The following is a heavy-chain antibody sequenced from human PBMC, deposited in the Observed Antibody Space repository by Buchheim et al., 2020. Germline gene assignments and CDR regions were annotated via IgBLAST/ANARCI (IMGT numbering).Heavy chain of an antibody. CDR1: GGSITSSSYY. V-gene: IGHV4-39*07. J-gene: IGHJ4*02. CDR2: IYYSGST. CDR3: ARVGYDILTGYQGGDFDS. D-gene: IGHD3-9*01. Sequence: QLQLQESGPGLVKPSETLSLTCTVSGGSITSSSYYWGWIRQPPGKGLEWIGSIYYSGSTYYNPSLKSRVTISVHPSKHQFSLRLSSVTAADTAVYYCARVGYDILTGYQGGDFDSWGQGTL.